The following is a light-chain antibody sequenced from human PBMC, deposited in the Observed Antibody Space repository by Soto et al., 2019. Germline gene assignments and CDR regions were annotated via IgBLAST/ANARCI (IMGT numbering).Light chain of an antibody. CDR2: DVS. Sequence: QSVLTQPASVSGSPGPSITISCTGTSSDVGAYYYVSWYQQHPGTAPKLLIYDVSNRPSGVSNRFSGSKSGNTASLTISGVQAEDEADYYCSSYTTSSTVVFGGGTKLTVL. V-gene: IGLV2-14*03. CDR1: SSDVGAYYY. J-gene: IGLJ3*02. CDR3: SSYTTSSTVV.